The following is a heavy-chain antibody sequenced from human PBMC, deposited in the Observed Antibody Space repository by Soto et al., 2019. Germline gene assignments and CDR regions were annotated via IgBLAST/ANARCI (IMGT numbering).Heavy chain of an antibody. D-gene: IGHD5-12*01. CDR2: IYPGDSDT. CDR3: ARTATRWISKYYFDY. V-gene: IGHV5-51*01. Sequence: GESLKISCKGSGYSFTSYWIGWVRQMPGKGLEWMGIIYPGDSDTRYSPSFQGQVTISADKSISTAYLQWSSLKASDTAMYYCARTATRWISKYYFDYWGQGTLVTVSS. CDR1: GYSFTSYW. J-gene: IGHJ4*02.